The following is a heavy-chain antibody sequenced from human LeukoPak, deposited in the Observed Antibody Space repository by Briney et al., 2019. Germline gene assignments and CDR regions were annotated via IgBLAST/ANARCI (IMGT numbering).Heavy chain of an antibody. D-gene: IGHD2-2*01. CDR3: ARDQGSTSAIDY. J-gene: IGHJ4*02. CDR2: IYTSGST. CDR1: GGSISSGSDY. V-gene: IGHV4-61*02. Sequence: NPSETLSLPCTVSGGSISSGSDYWSWIRQPAGKGLEWIGRIYTSGSTNYNPSLKSRVTISVDTSKNQFSLKLSSVTAADTAVYYCARDQGSTSAIDYWGQGTLVTVSS.